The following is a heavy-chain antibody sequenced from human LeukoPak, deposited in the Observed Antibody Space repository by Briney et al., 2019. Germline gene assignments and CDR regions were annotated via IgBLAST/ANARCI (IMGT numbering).Heavy chain of an antibody. CDR3: ARDVFSVRGVIINTFDY. V-gene: IGHV1-2*02. J-gene: IGHJ4*02. Sequence: ASVKVSCKASGYTFTGYYMHWVRQAPGQGLEWMGWINPNSGGTNYAQKFQGRVTMTRDTSISTAYMELSRLRSDDTAVYYCARDVFSVRGVIINTFDYWGQGTLVTVSS. CDR1: GYTFTGYY. CDR2: INPNSGGT. D-gene: IGHD3-10*01.